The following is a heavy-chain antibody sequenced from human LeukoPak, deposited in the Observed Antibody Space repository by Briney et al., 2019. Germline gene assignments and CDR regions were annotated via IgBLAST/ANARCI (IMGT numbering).Heavy chain of an antibody. CDR1: GGSFSGYY. D-gene: IGHD2-2*01. J-gene: IGHJ4*02. Sequence: SETLSLTCAVYGGSFSGYYWSWIRQPPGKGLEWIGRIYTSGSTNYNPSLKSRVTISVDTSKNQFSLKLSSVTAADTAVYYCARLSVGYCSSTSCYSADYWGQGTLVTVSS. V-gene: IGHV4-59*10. CDR2: IYTSGST. CDR3: ARLSVGYCSSTSCYSADY.